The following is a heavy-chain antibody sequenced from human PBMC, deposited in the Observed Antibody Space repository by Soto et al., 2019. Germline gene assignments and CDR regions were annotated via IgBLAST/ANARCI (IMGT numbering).Heavy chain of an antibody. CDR2: ISSTGRTI. D-gene: IGHD6-19*01. CDR3: ARSYSSGWEFDY. Sequence: KPGGSLRLSCGASGFTFSNYYMSWIRQAPGKGLEWVSYISSTGRTIYYAGSVNGRFTVSRDNAQNSLSLKLNSLRVEDTAVYYCARSYSSGWEFDYWGQGTQVTVSS. V-gene: IGHV3-11*01. J-gene: IGHJ4*02. CDR1: GFTFSNYY.